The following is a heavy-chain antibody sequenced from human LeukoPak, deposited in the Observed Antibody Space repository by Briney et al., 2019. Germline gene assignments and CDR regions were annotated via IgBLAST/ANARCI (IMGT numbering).Heavy chain of an antibody. CDR1: GFTFSSSA. Sequence: GGSLRLSCAASGFTFSSSAMSWVRQAPGKGLEWVSAISASGGSTYYADTVKGRFTISRDNSKNTLYLQLNSLRAEDTAVYYCAKALLGATRGIDYWGQGTLVTVSS. J-gene: IGHJ4*02. D-gene: IGHD1-26*01. V-gene: IGHV3-23*01. CDR3: AKALLGATRGIDY. CDR2: ISASGGST.